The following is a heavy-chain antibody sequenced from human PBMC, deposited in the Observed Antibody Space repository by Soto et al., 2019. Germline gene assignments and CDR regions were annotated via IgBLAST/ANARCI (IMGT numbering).Heavy chain of an antibody. CDR1: GFTFSSYA. D-gene: IGHD3-10*01. J-gene: IGHJ6*02. CDR3: ARDKRDGSESYYYGMDV. Sequence: GGSLILSCSASGFTFSSYAMHWVLQAPGKGLEWAVDISYDGSNTYYADSVKGRFTISRDNSKNPLYLQMNSVRAEDTAVYYCARDKRDGSESYYYGMDVWGQGTTVTVSS. V-gene: IGHV3-30-3*01. CDR2: ISYDGSNT.